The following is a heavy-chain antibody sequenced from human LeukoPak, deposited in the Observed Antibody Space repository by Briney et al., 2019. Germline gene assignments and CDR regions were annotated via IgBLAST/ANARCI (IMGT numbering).Heavy chain of an antibody. Sequence: TSETLSLTCTVSGYSISSGYYWGWIRQPPGKGLEGIGSIYHSGSTYYNPSLKSRVTISVDTSKNQFSLKLSSVTAADTAVYYCARDHYYGSGNMDVWGKGTTVTVSS. J-gene: IGHJ6*03. D-gene: IGHD3-10*01. CDR3: ARDHYYGSGNMDV. V-gene: IGHV4-38-2*02. CDR1: GYSISSGYY. CDR2: IYHSGST.